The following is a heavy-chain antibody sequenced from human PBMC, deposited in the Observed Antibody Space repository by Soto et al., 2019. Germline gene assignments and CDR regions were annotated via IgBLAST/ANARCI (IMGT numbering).Heavy chain of an antibody. J-gene: IGHJ6*02. CDR1: GFTVSSNY. Sequence: GGSLRLSCAASGFTVSSNYMSWVLQAPGKVLKRFSVIYSGGNTYYADSVKCRFTISRDNFKNTLYLQINSLRAEDTAVYYCARGGTMTTVTDYYYYYGMDVWGQGT. D-gene: IGHD4-4*01. CDR2: IYSGGNT. V-gene: IGHV3-53*01. CDR3: ARGGTMTTVTDYYYYYGMDV.